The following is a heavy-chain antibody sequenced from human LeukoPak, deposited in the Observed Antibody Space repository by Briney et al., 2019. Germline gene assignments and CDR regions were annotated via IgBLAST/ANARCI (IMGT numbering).Heavy chain of an antibody. CDR2: IIPILGIA. CDR1: GGTFSSYT. Sequence: GASVEVSCKASGGTFSSYTISWVRQAPGQGPEWMGRIIPILGIANYAQKFQGRVTITADKSTSTAYMELSSLRSEDTAVYYCARFGDERLAFDYWGQGTLVTVSS. D-gene: IGHD3-16*01. V-gene: IGHV1-69*02. CDR3: ARFGDERLAFDY. J-gene: IGHJ4*02.